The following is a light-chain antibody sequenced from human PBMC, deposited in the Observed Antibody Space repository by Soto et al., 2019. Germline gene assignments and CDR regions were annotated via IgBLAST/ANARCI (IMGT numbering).Light chain of an antibody. CDR1: QSVSSSY. V-gene: IGKV3-20*01. CDR3: QQYGSSPVT. J-gene: IGKJ3*01. Sequence: EIVLTQSPGTLSLSPGERATLSCRASQSVSSSYLAWYQQKPGQAPRLLIYGASSRATGIPDRFSGSGSGTALTLTISRLEPEDFAVYYCQQYGSSPVTFGPGTKLDIK. CDR2: GAS.